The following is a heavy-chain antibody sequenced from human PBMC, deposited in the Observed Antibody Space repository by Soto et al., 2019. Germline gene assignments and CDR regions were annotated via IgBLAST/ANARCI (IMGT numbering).Heavy chain of an antibody. J-gene: IGHJ3*02. Sequence: GGSLRLSCAASGFPFSDYYMSWIRQAPGKGLEWVSYISSSGSTIYYADSVKGRFTISRDNAKNSLYLQMNSLRAEDTAVYYCARGYYYDSSGYVDAFDIWGQGTMVTVSS. CDR2: ISSSGSTI. V-gene: IGHV3-11*01. CDR1: GFPFSDYY. CDR3: ARGYYYDSSGYVDAFDI. D-gene: IGHD3-22*01.